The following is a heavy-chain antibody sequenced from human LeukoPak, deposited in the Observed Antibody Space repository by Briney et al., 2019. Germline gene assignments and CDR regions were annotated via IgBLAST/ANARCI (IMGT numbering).Heavy chain of an antibody. CDR2: INSDGSEG. V-gene: IGHV3-7*03. CDR3: ARSSYSSSSSV. CDR1: GFTFSGFW. Sequence: WGSLRLSCAVSGFTFSGFWMSWSRQAPGKGLEWVASINSDGSEGYYADVVKGRFTISRHNAKTSLYLQTPSLRAEDTALYYCARSSYSSSSSVWGQGTMVTVSS. J-gene: IGHJ3*01. D-gene: IGHD6-6*01.